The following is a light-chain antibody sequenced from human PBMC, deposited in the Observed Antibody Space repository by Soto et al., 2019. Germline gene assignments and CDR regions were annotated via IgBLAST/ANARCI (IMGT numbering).Light chain of an antibody. J-gene: IGLJ2*01. CDR3: SSYAGSNNLV. V-gene: IGLV2-8*01. CDR1: SSDVGGYNY. Sequence: QSVLTQPPSASGSPGQSVTISCTGTSSDVGGYNYVSWLQQHPGKAPKLMIYEVNKRPSGVPDRFSGSKSGNTASLTVSGLQXXXEADYYCSSYAGSNNLVFGGGTKLT. CDR2: EVN.